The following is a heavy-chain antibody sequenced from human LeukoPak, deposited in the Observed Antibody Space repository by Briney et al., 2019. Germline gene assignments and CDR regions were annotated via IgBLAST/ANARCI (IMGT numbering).Heavy chain of an antibody. V-gene: IGHV1-24*01. CDR3: ATSTGATWMGYYGMDV. CDR1: GYTLTELS. CDR2: FDPEDGET. D-gene: IGHD1-26*01. J-gene: IGHJ6*02. Sequence: ASVKVSCKVSGYTLTELSMHWVRQAPGKGLEWMGGFDPEDGETIYAQKFQGRVTMTEDTSTDTAYMELSSLRSEDTAVYYCATSTGATWMGYYGMDVWGQGTTVTVSS.